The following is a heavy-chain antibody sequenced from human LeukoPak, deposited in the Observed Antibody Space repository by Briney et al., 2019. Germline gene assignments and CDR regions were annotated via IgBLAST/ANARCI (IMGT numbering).Heavy chain of an antibody. Sequence: SETLSLTCTASGGSISSYYWSWIRQPPGKGLEWIGYIYYSGSTNYNPSLKSRVTISVDTSKNQFSLKLSSATAADTAVYYCARQVVVPAAISWFDPWGQGTLVTVSS. CDR2: IYYSGST. CDR3: ARQVVVPAAISWFDP. J-gene: IGHJ5*02. V-gene: IGHV4-59*08. CDR1: GGSISSYY. D-gene: IGHD2-2*01.